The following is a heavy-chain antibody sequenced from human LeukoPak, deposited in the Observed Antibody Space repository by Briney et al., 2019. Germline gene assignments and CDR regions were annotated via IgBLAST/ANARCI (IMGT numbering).Heavy chain of an antibody. CDR2: ISGSGGST. D-gene: IGHD3-22*01. J-gene: IGHJ4*02. CDR1: GFTFSNAW. V-gene: IGHV3-23*01. Sequence: GGSLRLSCAASGFTFSNAWMSWVRQAPGKGLEWVSAISGSGGSTYYADSVKGRFTISRDNSKNTLYLQMNSLRAEDTAVYYCAKDIYDSSGYSDYWGQGTLVTVSS. CDR3: AKDIYDSSGYSDY.